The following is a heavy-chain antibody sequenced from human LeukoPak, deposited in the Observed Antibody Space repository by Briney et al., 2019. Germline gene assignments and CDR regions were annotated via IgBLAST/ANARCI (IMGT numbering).Heavy chain of an antibody. CDR1: GFIFSNYV. Sequence: GGSLRLSCAASGFIFSNYVMSWVRQAPGKGLEWVSGISGSGDSTFYADSVRGRFSISRDNSKNTLYLQMSSLRAEDTAVYYCAKRGAEVGQTVAPGDYWGQGTLVTVSS. J-gene: IGHJ4*02. CDR3: AKRGAEVGQTVAPGDY. D-gene: IGHD1-26*01. V-gene: IGHV3-23*01. CDR2: ISGSGDST.